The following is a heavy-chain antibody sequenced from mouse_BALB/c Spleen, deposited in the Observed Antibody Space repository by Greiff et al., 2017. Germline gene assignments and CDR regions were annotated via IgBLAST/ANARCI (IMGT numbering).Heavy chain of an antibody. CDR2: IYPGDGDT. CDR3: ASSTMEGFAY. D-gene: IGHD2-1*01. V-gene: IGHV1-80*01. J-gene: IGHJ3*01. Sequence: VQLQQSGAELVRPGSSVKISCKASGYAFSSYWMNWVKQRPGQGLEWIGQIYPGDGDTNYNGKFKGKATLTADKSSSTAYMQLSSLTSEDSAVYFCASSTMEGFAYWGQGTLVTVSA. CDR1: GYAFSSYW.